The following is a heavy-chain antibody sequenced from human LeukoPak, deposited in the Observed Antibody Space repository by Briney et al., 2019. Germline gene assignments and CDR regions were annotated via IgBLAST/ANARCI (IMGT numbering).Heavy chain of an antibody. Sequence: SETLSLTCTVSGGSISSYYWSWIRQPPGKGLEWIGYIYYSGSTNYNPSLKSRVTILVDTSKNQFSLKLSSVTAADTAVYYCARGAVAGNRGRYYYGMDVWGQGTTVTVSS. CDR3: ARGAVAGNRGRYYYGMDV. CDR1: GGSISSYY. CDR2: IYYSGST. V-gene: IGHV4-59*01. J-gene: IGHJ6*02. D-gene: IGHD6-19*01.